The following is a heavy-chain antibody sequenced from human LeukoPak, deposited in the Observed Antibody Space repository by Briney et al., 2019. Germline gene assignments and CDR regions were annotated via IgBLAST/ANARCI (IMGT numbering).Heavy chain of an antibody. Sequence: PGGSLRLSCAASGFAFSSYSMNWVRQAPGKGLEWVSYISSSSSTIYYAVSVKGRFTISRDNAKNSLYLQMNSLRAEDTAVYYCARDSSGHPWGQGALVTVSS. D-gene: IGHD6-19*01. J-gene: IGHJ5*02. V-gene: IGHV3-48*01. CDR3: ARDSSGHP. CDR1: GFAFSSYS. CDR2: ISSSSSTI.